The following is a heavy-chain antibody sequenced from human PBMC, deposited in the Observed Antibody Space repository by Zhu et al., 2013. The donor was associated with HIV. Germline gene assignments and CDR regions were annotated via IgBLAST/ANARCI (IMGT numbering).Heavy chain of an antibody. CDR2: ISAYSGDR. CDR3: VRDEMVEEPLYYFDY. V-gene: IGHV1-18*01. J-gene: IGHJ4*02. D-gene: IGHD2-15*01. Sequence: QVQLVQSGVEVKERGDSVKVSCKTSGYLFTSYGFSWLRQAPGRGLEWMGWISAYSGDRNYVDKFQGRVTITTDTSTRTAYMELRGLTSDDTAVYYCVRDEMVEEPLYYFDYWGQGTLVTV. CDR1: GYLFTSYG.